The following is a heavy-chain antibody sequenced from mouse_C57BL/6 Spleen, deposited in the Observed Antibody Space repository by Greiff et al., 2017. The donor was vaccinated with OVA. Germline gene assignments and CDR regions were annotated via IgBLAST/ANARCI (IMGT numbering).Heavy chain of an antibody. CDR1: GYAFSSSW. V-gene: IGHV1-82*01. CDR3: APTDYDYDGYYYAMDY. CDR2: IYPGDGDT. Sequence: QVQLQQSGPELVKPGASVKISCKASGYAFSSSWMNWVKQRPGKGLEWIGRIYPGDGDTNYNGKFKGKATLTADKSSSTAYMQLSSLTSEESAVYCCAPTDYDYDGYYYAMDYWGQGTSVTVSS. D-gene: IGHD2-4*01. J-gene: IGHJ4*01.